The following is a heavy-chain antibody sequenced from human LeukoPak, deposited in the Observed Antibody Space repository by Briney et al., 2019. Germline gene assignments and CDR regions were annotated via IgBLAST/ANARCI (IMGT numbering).Heavy chain of an antibody. D-gene: IGHD3-3*01. CDR1: GFTFSNYW. V-gene: IGHV3-7*01. CDR2: IKQDGSEK. Sequence: PGGSLRLSCAASGFTFSNYWMSGGRQAPGRGLEWVADIKQDGSEKLYVKSVRGRFTISRDNAKMSLFLQMNSLRAEDTAVYYCARDNGVVHGVYYMDVWGKGTTVTVS. CDR3: ARDNGVVHGVYYMDV. J-gene: IGHJ6*03.